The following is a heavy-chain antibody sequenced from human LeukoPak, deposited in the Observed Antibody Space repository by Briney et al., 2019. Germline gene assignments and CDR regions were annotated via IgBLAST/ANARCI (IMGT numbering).Heavy chain of an antibody. CDR1: GYTFTSYY. CDR3: ARAVSSIAAAGMDWFDP. CDR2: INPSGGST. V-gene: IGHV1-46*01. Sequence: ASVKVSCKASGYTFTSYYMHWVRQAPGQGLEWMGIINPSGGSTNYAQKFQGRVTMTRDTSTSTVYMELSSLRSEDTAVYYCARAVSSIAAAGMDWFDPWGQGTLVTVSS. J-gene: IGHJ5*02. D-gene: IGHD6-13*01.